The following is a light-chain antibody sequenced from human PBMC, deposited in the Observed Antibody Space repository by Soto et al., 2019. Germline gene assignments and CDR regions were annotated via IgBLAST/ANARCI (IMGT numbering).Light chain of an antibody. CDR2: DAS. CDR3: QQRSNWQRT. CDR1: QSVSSY. Sequence: EIVLTQSPATLSLSPGERATLSCRASQSVSSYLAWFQQKPGQAPRLLIYDASNMATGIPARFSGSGSGTDFTLTISSLEPEDFAVYYCQQRSNWQRTFGQGTKVDIK. V-gene: IGKV3-11*01. J-gene: IGKJ1*01.